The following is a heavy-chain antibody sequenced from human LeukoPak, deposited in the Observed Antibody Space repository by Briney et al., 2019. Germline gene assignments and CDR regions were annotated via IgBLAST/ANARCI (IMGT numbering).Heavy chain of an antibody. J-gene: IGHJ4*02. D-gene: IGHD2-15*01. CDR1: GFSFSDYY. CDR2: ISSSGNTI. V-gene: IGHV3-11*01. CDR3: AKSTDIDWPCCLDY. Sequence: GGSLRLSCAASGFSFSDYYMTWIRQAPGKGLEWVSYISSSGNTIYYADSVKGRFTISRDNSKNTLYVQMNSLRAEDMAVYHCAKSTDIDWPCCLDYWGQGTLVTVSS.